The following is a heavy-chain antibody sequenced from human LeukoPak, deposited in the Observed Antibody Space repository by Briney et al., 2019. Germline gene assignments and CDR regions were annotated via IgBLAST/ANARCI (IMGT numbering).Heavy chain of an antibody. D-gene: IGHD3-9*01. CDR3: ARETVNYDILTGYYNLGAFDI. J-gene: IGHJ3*02. CDR1: GYTFTSYG. V-gene: IGHV1-18*01. CDR2: ISAYNGNT. Sequence: GASVNVSCKASGYTFTSYGISWVRQAPGQGLEWMGWISAYNGNTNYAQKLQGRVTMTTDTSTSTAYMELRSLRSDDTAVYYCARETVNYDILTGYYNLGAFDIWGQGTMVTVSS.